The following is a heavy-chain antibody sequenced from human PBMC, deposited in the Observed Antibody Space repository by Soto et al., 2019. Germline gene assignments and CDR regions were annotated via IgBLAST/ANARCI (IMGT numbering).Heavy chain of an antibody. CDR3: AKDPVSMARNKYYSMDV. CDR2: ISSDGSNQ. Sequence: GGSLRLSCVASGFTFSNHDMYWVRQAPGKGLEWVTVISSDGSNQYYAGSVKGRFTISRDNSKNTLYLQMNSLRVEDTAVYYCAKDPVSMARNKYYSMDVWGQGKKVTVSS. CDR1: GFTFSNHD. V-gene: IGHV3-30*18. J-gene: IGHJ6*02. D-gene: IGHD3-10*01.